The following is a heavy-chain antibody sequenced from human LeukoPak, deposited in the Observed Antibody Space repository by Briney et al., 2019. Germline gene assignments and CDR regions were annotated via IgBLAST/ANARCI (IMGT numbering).Heavy chain of an antibody. Sequence: SGPTLANPTQTLTLTCTFSGFSLSTSGMCGSWIRQPPGKALEWLALIDWDDDKYYSTSLKTRLTISKDTSKNQVVLTMTNMDPVDTATYYCARSIVGATILDYWGQGTLVTVSS. D-gene: IGHD1-26*01. CDR2: IDWDDDK. V-gene: IGHV2-70*01. CDR3: ARSIVGATILDY. J-gene: IGHJ4*02. CDR1: GFSLSTSGMC.